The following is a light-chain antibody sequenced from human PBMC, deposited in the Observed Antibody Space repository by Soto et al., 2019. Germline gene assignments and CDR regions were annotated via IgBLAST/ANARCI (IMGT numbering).Light chain of an antibody. CDR1: QSVSSSY. CDR3: QQYGSSPWT. J-gene: IGKJ1*01. V-gene: IGKV3-20*01. CDR2: RAS. Sequence: EIVLTQSPGTLSLSPGERATLSSRASQSVSSSYLAWYQQKPGQAPRLLIYRASSRATGIPDRFSGSGSGTDFTLTISRLEPEDFAVYYCQQYGSSPWTFGQGPKVEIK.